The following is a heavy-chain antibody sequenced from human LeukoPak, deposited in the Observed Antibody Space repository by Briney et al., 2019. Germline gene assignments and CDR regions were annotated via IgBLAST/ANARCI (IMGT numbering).Heavy chain of an antibody. CDR3: ARGGDIWFGELSTNGFDP. CDR1: GYTFTSYD. D-gene: IGHD3-10*01. J-gene: IGHJ5*02. CDR2: MNPNSGNT. Sequence: ASVKVSCKASGYTFTSYDINWVRQATGQGLEWMGWMNPNSGNTGYAQKFQGRVTMTRNTSISTAYMELSSLRSEDTAVYYCARGGDIWFGELSTNGFDPWGQGTLVTVSS. V-gene: IGHV1-8*01.